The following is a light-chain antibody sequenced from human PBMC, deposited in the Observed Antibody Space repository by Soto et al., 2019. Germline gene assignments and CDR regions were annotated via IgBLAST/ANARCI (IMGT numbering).Light chain of an antibody. J-gene: IGKJ4*01. V-gene: IGKV3-11*01. Sequence: EIVLTQSPATVSLSPGETATLSCLASQSLSSYLAWYQQKPGQAPRLLIYDASTRANGIPARFTGSGSGTDFTLTISSLEPEDFAVYFCQQRAGWPPTFGGGTKVDIK. CDR1: QSLSSY. CDR2: DAS. CDR3: QQRAGWPPT.